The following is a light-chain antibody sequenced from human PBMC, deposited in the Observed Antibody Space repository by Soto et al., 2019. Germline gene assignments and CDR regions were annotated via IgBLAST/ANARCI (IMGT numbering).Light chain of an antibody. Sequence: EIVVTQAPGTLSLSPWERATLSCRASQSVSSSYLAWYQQKPGQAPRLLIYGASSRATGIPDRFSGSGSGTDFTLTISRLEPEDFAVYYCQQYGSSPPATFGQGTKVDIK. V-gene: IGKV3-20*01. CDR3: QQYGSSPPAT. CDR1: QSVSSSY. CDR2: GAS. J-gene: IGKJ1*01.